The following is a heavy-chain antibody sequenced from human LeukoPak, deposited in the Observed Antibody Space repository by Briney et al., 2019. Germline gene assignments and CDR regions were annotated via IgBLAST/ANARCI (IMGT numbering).Heavy chain of an antibody. CDR3: ARENFPPRSPYYYYGMDV. V-gene: IGHV3-33*01. Sequence: GGSLRLSCAASGFTFSSYGMHWVRQAPGKGLEWVAVIWYDGSNKYYADSVKDRFTISRDNSKNTLYLQMNSLRAEDTAVYYCARENFPPRSPYYYYGMDVWGQGTTVTVSS. CDR2: IWYDGSNK. J-gene: IGHJ6*02. CDR1: GFTFSSYG.